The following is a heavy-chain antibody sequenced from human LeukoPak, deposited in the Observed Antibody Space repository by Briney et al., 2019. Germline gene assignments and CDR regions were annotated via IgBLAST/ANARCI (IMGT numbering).Heavy chain of an antibody. CDR1: GDTFTSYA. J-gene: IGHJ4*02. Sequence: SVKVSCKASGDTFTSYAISWVRQAPGQGLEWMGRIIPIFGIANYAQKFQGRVTITADKSTSTAYMELSSLRSEDTAVYYCARDSLMRYNWNYVAEFDYWGQGTLVTVSS. D-gene: IGHD1-7*01. V-gene: IGHV1-69*04. CDR3: ARDSLMRYNWNYVAEFDY. CDR2: IIPIFGIA.